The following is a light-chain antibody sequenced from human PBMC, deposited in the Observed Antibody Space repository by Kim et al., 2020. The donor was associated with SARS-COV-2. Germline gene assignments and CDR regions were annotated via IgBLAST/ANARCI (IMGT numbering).Light chain of an antibody. J-gene: IGLJ2*01. CDR2: NNN. V-gene: IGLV1-40*01. CDR3: QSYDTSLSSFLL. CDR1: SSNIGAGFC. Sequence: QSVLTQPPSVSGAPGQRVTISCTGSSSNIGAGFCVHWYQHLPGTAPKLLIYNNNNRPSGVPDRFSGSKSGTSASLAITGLQAEDEADYYCQSYDTSLSSFLLFGGGTKATVL.